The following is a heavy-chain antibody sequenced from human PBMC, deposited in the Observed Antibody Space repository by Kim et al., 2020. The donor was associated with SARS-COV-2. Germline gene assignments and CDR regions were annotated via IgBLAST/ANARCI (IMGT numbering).Heavy chain of an antibody. CDR3: SRCQSASFWRLYALDV. Sequence: GGSLRLSCAASGFTLSDNSMNWVRQAPGKGLEWVSSISTSGSYIYYSDSVKGRFTISRDNANNLLYLQMNGLVAEDTAVYYCSRCQSASFWRLYALDVWGRGTTVTVSS. J-gene: IGHJ6*02. CDR2: ISTSGSYI. D-gene: IGHD3-3*01. CDR1: GFTLSDNS. V-gene: IGHV3-21*01.